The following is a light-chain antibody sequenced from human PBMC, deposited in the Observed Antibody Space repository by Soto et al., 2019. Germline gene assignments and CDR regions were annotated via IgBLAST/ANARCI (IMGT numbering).Light chain of an antibody. CDR1: QSVGSS. V-gene: IGKV3-11*01. Sequence: EIVMTQSPATLSVSPGERATLSCRTSQSVGSSLAWYQQKPGQAPRVLIYGASTRATGIPGRFSGSGSGTDFTLTISSLEPEDFAVYYCQQRSNWPLTFGGGTKVDI. CDR2: GAS. J-gene: IGKJ4*01. CDR3: QQRSNWPLT.